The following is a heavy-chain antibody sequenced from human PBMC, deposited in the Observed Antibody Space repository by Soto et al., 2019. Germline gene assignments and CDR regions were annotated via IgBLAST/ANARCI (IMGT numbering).Heavy chain of an antibody. Sequence: QVQLVESGGGVVQPGRSPRLSCAASGFTFSSYGMHWVRQAPGKGLEWVAVISYDGSNKYYADSVKGRFTISRDNSKNTLYLQMNSLRAEDTAVYYCAKGSTAMTYFDYWGQGILVTVSS. J-gene: IGHJ4*02. CDR2: ISYDGSNK. CDR3: AKGSTAMTYFDY. CDR1: GFTFSSYG. V-gene: IGHV3-30*18. D-gene: IGHD5-18*01.